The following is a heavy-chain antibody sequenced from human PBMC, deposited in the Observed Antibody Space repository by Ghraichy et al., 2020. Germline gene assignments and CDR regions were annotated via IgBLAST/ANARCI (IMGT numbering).Heavy chain of an antibody. CDR3: ARDWGYYDSSGYYKLDY. Sequence: SVKVSFKASGGTFSSYAISWVRQAPGQGLEWMGGIIPIFGTANYAQKFQGRVTITADESTSTAYMELSSLRSEDTAVYYCARDWGYYDSSGYYKLDYWGQGTLVTVSS. CDR2: IIPIFGTA. V-gene: IGHV1-69*13. J-gene: IGHJ4*02. CDR1: GGTFSSYA. D-gene: IGHD3-22*01.